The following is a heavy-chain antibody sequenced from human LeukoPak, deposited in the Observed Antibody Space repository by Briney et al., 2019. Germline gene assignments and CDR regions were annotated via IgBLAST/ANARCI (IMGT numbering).Heavy chain of an antibody. Sequence: ASVKVSCKASGYTFTGYYMHWVRQAPGQGLEWMGWINPNSGGTNYAQKFQGRVTMTRDTSISTAYMELSRLRSDDTAVYYRARVVPVVAANTRDFDYWGQGTLVTVSS. J-gene: IGHJ4*02. CDR3: ARVVPVVAANTRDFDY. D-gene: IGHD2-15*01. CDR1: GYTFTGYY. V-gene: IGHV1-2*02. CDR2: INPNSGGT.